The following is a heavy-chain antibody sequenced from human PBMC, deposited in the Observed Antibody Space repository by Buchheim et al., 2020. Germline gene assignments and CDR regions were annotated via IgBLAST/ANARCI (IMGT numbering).Heavy chain of an antibody. CDR2: ISPYNGNT. V-gene: IGHV1-18*01. CDR3: VRAYCSGGTCPYYYYFGMDV. Sequence: QVQLVQSGAEVKKPGASVKVSCKASGYIFTSYGISWVRQAPGQGLEWMGWISPYNGNTDYGQNFQDRVSMTTDTSTTTAYMELTSLRSDDTAVYYCVRAYCSGGTCPYYYYFGMDVWGQGTT. D-gene: IGHD2-15*01. CDR1: GYIFTSYG. J-gene: IGHJ6*02.